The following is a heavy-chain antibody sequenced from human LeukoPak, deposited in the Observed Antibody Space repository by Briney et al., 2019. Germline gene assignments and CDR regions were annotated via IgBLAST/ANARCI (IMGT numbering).Heavy chain of an antibody. V-gene: IGHV4-59*01. J-gene: IGHJ4*02. CDR1: GGSISSYC. D-gene: IGHD3-22*01. CDR2: IYYSGST. Sequence: SETLSLTCTVSGGSISSYCWSWIRQPPGKGLEWIGYIYYSGSTNYNPSLKSRVTISVDTSKNQFSLKLSSVTAADTAVYYCARADSSGYAFDYWGQGTLVTVSS. CDR3: ARADSSGYAFDY.